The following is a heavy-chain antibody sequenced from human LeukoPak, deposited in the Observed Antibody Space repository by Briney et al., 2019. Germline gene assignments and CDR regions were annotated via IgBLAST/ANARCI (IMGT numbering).Heavy chain of an antibody. CDR3: ARDGSSLGYYYYGMDV. Sequence: PSQTLSLTCTVSGGSISSGDYYWSWIRQPPGKGLEWIGYIYYSGSTYYNPSLKSRVTISVDTSKNQFSLKLSSVTAADTAVYYCARDGSSLGYYYYGMDVWGQGTTVTVSS. D-gene: IGHD6-6*01. J-gene: IGHJ6*02. CDR1: GGSISSGDYY. V-gene: IGHV4-30-4*01. CDR2: IYYSGST.